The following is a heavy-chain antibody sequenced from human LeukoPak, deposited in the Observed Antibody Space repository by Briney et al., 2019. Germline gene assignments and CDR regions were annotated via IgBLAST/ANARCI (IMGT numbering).Heavy chain of an antibody. CDR2: ITSSSSAI. J-gene: IGHJ4*02. Sequence: GGALRLSCAASGFTFSGYSMNWVRPAPGEGVGGVSYITSSSSAIYYADSVKGRFTISRDNAKNSLYLQMNSLRAEDTAVYYCARVRGSYHFDYWGQGTLVTVSS. V-gene: IGHV3-48*01. CDR1: GFTFSGYS. D-gene: IGHD1-26*01. CDR3: ARVRGSYHFDY.